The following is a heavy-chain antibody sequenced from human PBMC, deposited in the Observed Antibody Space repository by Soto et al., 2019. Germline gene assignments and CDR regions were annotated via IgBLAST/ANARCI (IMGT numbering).Heavy chain of an antibody. Sequence: EVQLVESGGGLVKPRDSLRLSCAVSGFAFRSYTMNWVRQAPGKGLEWVSSISSGSTYIDYAESVNGRFTISRDNAKNSLDLQMNSLRAEDTAVYYCARVGHSLGLEDWGQGTLVTVSS. V-gene: IGHV3-21*01. CDR3: ARVGHSLGLED. J-gene: IGHJ4*02. D-gene: IGHD5-18*01. CDR1: GFAFRSYT. CDR2: ISSGSTYI.